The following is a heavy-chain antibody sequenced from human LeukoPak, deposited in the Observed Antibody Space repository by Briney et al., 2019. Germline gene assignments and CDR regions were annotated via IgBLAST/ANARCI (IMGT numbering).Heavy chain of an antibody. V-gene: IGHV1-2*02. D-gene: IGHD2/OR15-2a*01. CDR1: GYPFTGYH. CDR2: IYPDSGET. J-gene: IGHJ5*02. Sequence: GASVKVSCKASGYPFTGYHVQWVRQAPGQGLEWMGRIYPDSGETRYAQKFQGRVTMTRDTSISTAYMELSRLTSDDTAVYYCAAQGSRMQQRIDPWGQGTPVTVSS. CDR3: AAQGSRMQQRIDP.